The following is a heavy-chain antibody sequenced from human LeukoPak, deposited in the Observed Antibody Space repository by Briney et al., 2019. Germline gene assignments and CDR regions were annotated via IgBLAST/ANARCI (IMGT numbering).Heavy chain of an antibody. D-gene: IGHD3-10*01. J-gene: IGHJ6*03. V-gene: IGHV4-34*01. CDR3: ARRVTMVRGVIGTYYYYYMDV. CDR2: INHSGST. CDR1: GGSFSGYY. Sequence: PSETLSLTCAVYGGSFSGYYWSWIRQPPGKGLEWIGEINHSGSTNYNPSLKSRVTISVDTSKNQFSLKLSSVTAADTAVYYCARRVTMVRGVIGTYYYYYMDVWGKGTTVTISS.